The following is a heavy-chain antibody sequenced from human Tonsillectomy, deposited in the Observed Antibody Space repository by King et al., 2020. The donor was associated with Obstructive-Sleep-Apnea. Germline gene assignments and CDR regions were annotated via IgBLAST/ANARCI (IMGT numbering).Heavy chain of an antibody. CDR1: GGSISSYY. J-gene: IGHJ5*02. D-gene: IGHD2-15*01. CDR2: IYYSGST. Sequence: LQLQESGPGLVKPSETLSLTCTVSGGSISSYYWSWIRQPPGKGLEWIGYIYYSGSTNYNPSLKSRVTILVYTSTNQFSLRLSSVSAADTAVYLCARGGKEALTPRGSPWFDPWGQGTLVTVSS. CDR3: ARGGKEALTPRGSPWFDP. V-gene: IGHV4-59*01.